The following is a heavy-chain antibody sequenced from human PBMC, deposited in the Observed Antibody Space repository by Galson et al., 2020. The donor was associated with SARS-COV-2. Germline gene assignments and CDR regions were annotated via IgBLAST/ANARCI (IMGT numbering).Heavy chain of an antibody. CDR3: ARALCAENRYDCVGIGGYFDY. Sequence: GESLKISCAASGFTFTNYGILWVRQVPGKGLEWVAVVWYDGTNKYYADSVKVRFTISNDNSKNTLYMQMNSLTDEDTGIYYCARALCAENRYDCVGIGGYFDYWGQGALVAVSS. CDR2: VWYDGTNK. D-gene: IGHD2-21*01. J-gene: IGHJ4*02. V-gene: IGHV3-33*01. CDR1: GFTFTNYG.